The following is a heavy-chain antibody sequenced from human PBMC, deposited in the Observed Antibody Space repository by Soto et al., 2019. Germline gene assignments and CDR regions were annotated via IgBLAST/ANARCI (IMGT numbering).Heavy chain of an antibody. Sequence: HPGGSLRLSCAASGFTFSSYAMHWVRQAPGKGLEWVAVISYDGSNKYYADSVKGRFTISRDNSKNTLYLQMNSLRAEDTAVYYCARSRIAARHLLDYWGQGTLVTVSS. CDR3: ARSRIAARHLLDY. CDR2: ISYDGSNK. CDR1: GFTFSSYA. V-gene: IGHV3-30-3*01. J-gene: IGHJ4*02. D-gene: IGHD6-6*01.